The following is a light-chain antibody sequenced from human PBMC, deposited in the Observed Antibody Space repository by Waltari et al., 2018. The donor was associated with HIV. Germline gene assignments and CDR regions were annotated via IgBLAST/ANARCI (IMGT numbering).Light chain of an antibody. Sequence: DIVMTQSPDSLSVSLGERATINCKSSQNVLYNSNNNNYLAWYQQKSGQPPRLLIYWASTRESGVPDRFSASGSGTDFTLTISSLQAEDVAVYYCQQYYSTPRTFGQGTKVEIK. J-gene: IGKJ1*01. V-gene: IGKV4-1*01. CDR1: QNVLYNSNNNNY. CDR2: WAS. CDR3: QQYYSTPRT.